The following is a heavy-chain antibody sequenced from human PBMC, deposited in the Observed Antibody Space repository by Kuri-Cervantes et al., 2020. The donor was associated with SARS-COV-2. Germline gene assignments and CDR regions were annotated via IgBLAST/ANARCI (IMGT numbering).Heavy chain of an antibody. D-gene: IGHD3-3*01. CDR1: GYTFTSYG. CDR2: INPNSGGT. CDR3: AREGGGTIQYYYYGMDV. Sequence: ASVKVSCKATGYTFTSYGISWVRQAPGQGLEWMGWINPNSGGTNYAQKFQGWVTMTRDTSISTAYMELSRLRSDDTAVYYCAREGGGTIQYYYYGMDVWGQATTVTVSS. J-gene: IGHJ6*02. V-gene: IGHV1-2*04.